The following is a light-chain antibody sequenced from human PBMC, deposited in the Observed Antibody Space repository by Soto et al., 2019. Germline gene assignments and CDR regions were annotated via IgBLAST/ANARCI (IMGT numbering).Light chain of an antibody. CDR2: DVS. Sequence: QSVLTQPASVSGSPGQSIAISYTGTSSDVGAYNFVSWYQHQPGKAPQLMIFDVSNRPSGVSDRFSGSKAGNTASLTISGLQAEDEADYYCTSYTTSGTYVFGIGTKVTVL. CDR3: TSYTTSGTYV. V-gene: IGLV2-14*03. CDR1: SSDVGAYNF. J-gene: IGLJ1*01.